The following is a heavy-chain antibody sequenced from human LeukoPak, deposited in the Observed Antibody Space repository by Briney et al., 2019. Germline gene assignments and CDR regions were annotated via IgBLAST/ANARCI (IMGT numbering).Heavy chain of an antibody. D-gene: IGHD3-3*01. V-gene: IGHV4-59*01. CDR1: GGSISSYY. CDR3: ARSLAGIFGVVIHYYYMDV. CDR2: IYYTGST. J-gene: IGHJ6*03. Sequence: PSETLSLTCTVSGGSISSYYWSWIRQPPGKGLEWIGNIYYTGSTNYNPSLKSRVTISVDTSKNQFSLKLSSVTAADTAVYYCARSLAGIFGVVIHYYYMDVWGKGTTVTVSS.